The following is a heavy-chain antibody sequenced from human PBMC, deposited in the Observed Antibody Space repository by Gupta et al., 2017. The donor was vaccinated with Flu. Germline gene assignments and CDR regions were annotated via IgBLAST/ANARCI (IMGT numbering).Heavy chain of an antibody. V-gene: IGHV3-21*01. D-gene: IGHD2-2*02. CDR3: AAVPAAISTQPEFDY. J-gene: IGHJ4*02. Sequence: EVQLVESGGGLVKPGGSLRLSCAASGFTFSSYSMNWVRQAPGKGLEWVSSISNSSSYIYYADSVKGRFTISRDNAKNSLYLQVNSLRAEDTAVYYCAAVPAAISTQPEFDYWGQGTLVTVSS. CDR1: GFTFSSYS. CDR2: ISNSSSYI.